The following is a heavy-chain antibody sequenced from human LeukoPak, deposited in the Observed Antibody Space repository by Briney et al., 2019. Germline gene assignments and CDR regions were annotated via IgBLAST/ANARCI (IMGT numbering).Heavy chain of an antibody. Sequence: PGGSLRLSCAASGFTFSSYSMNWVRQAPGKGLEWVSGINWNGDRTQYIDSVKGRFTMSRDNAKNSLYLQMTSLRAEDTALYYCARDPYGGLGVFDPWGQGTLVTVSS. CDR1: GFTFSSYS. J-gene: IGHJ5*02. CDR3: ARDPYGGLGVFDP. V-gene: IGHV3-20*04. CDR2: INWNGDRT. D-gene: IGHD4-23*01.